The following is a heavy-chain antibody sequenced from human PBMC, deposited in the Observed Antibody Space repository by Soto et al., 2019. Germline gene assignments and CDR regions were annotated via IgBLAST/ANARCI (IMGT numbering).Heavy chain of an antibody. D-gene: IGHD3-16*02. CDR1: GGTFSSYA. Sequence: GASVKVSCKASGGTFSSYAISWVRQAPGQGLEWMGWINPNSGGTNYAQKFQGWVTMTRDTSISTAYMELSRLRSDDTAVYYCARDRFEELRIWGSYRFGAFDIWGQGTMVTVSS. CDR3: ARDRFEELRIWGSYRFGAFDI. CDR2: INPNSGGT. J-gene: IGHJ3*02. V-gene: IGHV1-2*04.